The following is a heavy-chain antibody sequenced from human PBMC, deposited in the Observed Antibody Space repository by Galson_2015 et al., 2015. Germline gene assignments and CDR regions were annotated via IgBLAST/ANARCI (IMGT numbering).Heavy chain of an antibody. V-gene: IGHV3-7*03. CDR2: IKYDGSQT. Sequence: SLRLSCAASGFTFRNYWMVWVRQTPEKGLQWVAKIKYDGSQTFYVDSVKGRFTISRDNAENSLDLQMNSLRADGTAVYYCARDANRGGEFDYWGQGALVTVSS. CDR1: GFTFRNYW. CDR3: ARDANRGGEFDY. J-gene: IGHJ4*02. D-gene: IGHD1-14*01.